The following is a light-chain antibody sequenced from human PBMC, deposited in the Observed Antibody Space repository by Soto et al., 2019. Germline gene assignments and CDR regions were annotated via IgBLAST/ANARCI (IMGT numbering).Light chain of an antibody. Sequence: DIQLTQSPSFLSASVGDRVTITCRASQGISSYLAWYQQKPGKAPKLLIYAASTLQSGVPSRFSGSGPGTEFTLTISSLHPEDFATYYCQQLNSYPLTFGGGTKVDIK. CDR3: QQLNSYPLT. V-gene: IGKV1-9*01. J-gene: IGKJ4*01. CDR2: AAS. CDR1: QGISSY.